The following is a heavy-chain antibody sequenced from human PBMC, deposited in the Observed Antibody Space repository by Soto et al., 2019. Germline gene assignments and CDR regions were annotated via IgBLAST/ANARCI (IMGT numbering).Heavy chain of an antibody. CDR3: ARRVTTTVEDYYYYGMDV. D-gene: IGHD4-17*01. Sequence: SETLSLTCTVSGGSISSSSYYWGWIRQPPGKGLEWIGSIYYSGSTYYNPSLKSRVTISVDTSKNQFSLKLSSVTAADTAVYYCARRVTTTVEDYYYYGMDVWGQGTTVTVSS. V-gene: IGHV4-39*01. CDR1: GGSISSSSYY. CDR2: IYYSGST. J-gene: IGHJ6*02.